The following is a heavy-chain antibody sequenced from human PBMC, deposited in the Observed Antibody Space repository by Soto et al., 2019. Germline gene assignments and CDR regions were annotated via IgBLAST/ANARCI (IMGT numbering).Heavy chain of an antibody. CDR1: GCTFGNYW. D-gene: IGHD2-21*01. CDR3: ASARHIGP. J-gene: IGHJ5*02. CDR2: IKQDGSER. V-gene: IGHV3-7*01. Sequence: PGGSLRLSCAASGCTFGNYWMSWVRQAPGKGPEWVANIKQDGSERNYVDSVKGRFTISRDNAENSLYLQMNSLRVEDTGVYYCASARHIGPWGQGTLVTVSS.